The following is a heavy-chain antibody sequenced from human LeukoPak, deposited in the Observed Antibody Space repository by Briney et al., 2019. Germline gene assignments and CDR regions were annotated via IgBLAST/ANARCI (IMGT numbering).Heavy chain of an antibody. CDR2: IWYDGSNK. D-gene: IGHD5-18*01. Sequence: GRSLRLSCAASGFTFSSYGMHWVRQAPGKGLEWVAVIWYDGSNKYYADSVKGRFTISRDNSKNTLYLQMNSLRAEDTAVYYCARVGFVDTAMPEVSWGQGTLVTVSS. J-gene: IGHJ5*02. CDR3: ARVGFVDTAMPEVS. CDR1: GFTFSSYG. V-gene: IGHV3-33*01.